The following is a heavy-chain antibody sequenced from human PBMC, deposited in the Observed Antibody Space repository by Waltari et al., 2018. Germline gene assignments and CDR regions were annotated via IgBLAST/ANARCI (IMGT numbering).Heavy chain of an antibody. CDR1: GGSISSYY. CDR2: IYHSGST. Sequence: QVQLQESGPGLVKPSETLSLTCTVSGGSISSYYWSWIRQPPGKGLEWIGYIYHSGSTNYNPSLTSRVTISVDTSKNQFSLKLSSVTAADTAVYYCARGGWHYVDYGGQGTLVTVSS. J-gene: IGHJ4*02. V-gene: IGHV4-59*01. D-gene: IGHD3-22*01. CDR3: ARGGWHYVDY.